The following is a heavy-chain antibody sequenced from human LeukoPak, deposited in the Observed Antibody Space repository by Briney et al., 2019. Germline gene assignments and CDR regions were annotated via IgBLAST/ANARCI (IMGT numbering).Heavy chain of an antibody. V-gene: IGHV1-18*01. Sequence: ASVKVSCKASGGTFSSYAISWVRQAPGQGLQWMGWISAYNGNTNYAQNLQGRVTMTTDTSPSTAYMELRSLRFDDTAVYYCARGGLYYSSTSCPAPSDYWGQGTLVTVSS. CDR3: ARGGLYYSSTSCPAPSDY. CDR1: GGTFSSYA. J-gene: IGHJ4*02. CDR2: ISAYNGNT. D-gene: IGHD2-2*01.